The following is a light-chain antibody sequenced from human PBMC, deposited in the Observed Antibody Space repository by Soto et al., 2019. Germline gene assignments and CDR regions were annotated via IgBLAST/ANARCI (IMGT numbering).Light chain of an antibody. CDR3: KHRMNWALT. J-gene: IGKJ4*02. CDR2: DAS. CDR1: QSVSSY. Sequence: EIVLVQSPGTLALSPEERATLSCRASQSVSSYLAWYQQKPGQAHRFLIYDASNRASGTQARFSGSGSETDFTLAIRSREPEDLAVYDCKHRMNWALTFG. V-gene: IGKV3-11*01.